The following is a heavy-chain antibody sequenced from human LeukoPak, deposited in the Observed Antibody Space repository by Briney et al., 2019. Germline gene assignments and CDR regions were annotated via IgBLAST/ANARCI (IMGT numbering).Heavy chain of an antibody. CDR3: GRHRSGSGTYFIDH. CDR2: MRKDGSET. D-gene: IGHD3-10*01. CDR1: GFTFSSYS. V-gene: IGHV3-7*01. J-gene: IGHJ4*02. Sequence: GGSLRLSCVVSGFTFSSYSMIWVRQAPGKGLQWVANMRKDGSETNYGDSVKGRFTISRNNAKNSLYLQMNSLRAEDTAVYYCGRHRSGSGTYFIDHWGQGTLVSVSS.